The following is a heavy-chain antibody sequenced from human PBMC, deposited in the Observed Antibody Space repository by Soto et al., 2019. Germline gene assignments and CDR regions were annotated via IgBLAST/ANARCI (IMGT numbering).Heavy chain of an antibody. D-gene: IGHD5-18*01. CDR3: AKDPFWIQLWGAFDY. J-gene: IGHJ4*02. Sequence: GGSLRLSCAASGFTFSSYAMSWVRQAPGKGLEWVSAISGSGGSTYYADSVKGRFTISRDNSKNTLYLQMNSLRAEDTAVYYCAKDPFWIQLWGAFDYWGQGTLVTVSS. CDR2: ISGSGGST. CDR1: GFTFSSYA. V-gene: IGHV3-23*01.